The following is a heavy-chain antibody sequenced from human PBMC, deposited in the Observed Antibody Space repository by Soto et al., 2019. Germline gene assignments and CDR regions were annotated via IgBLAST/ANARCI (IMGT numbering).Heavy chain of an antibody. Sequence: ASVKVSCRASGYTFTGYYMHWVRQSSGQRLEWMGWINPNSGGTNYAQKFQGWVTMTRDTSISTAYMELSRLRSDDTAVYYCATHMSPLGYCSGGSCYSFDYWRQGTLVTVSS. V-gene: IGHV1-2*04. CDR2: INPNSGGT. CDR1: GYTFTGYY. J-gene: IGHJ4*02. D-gene: IGHD2-15*01. CDR3: ATHMSPLGYCSGGSCYSFDY.